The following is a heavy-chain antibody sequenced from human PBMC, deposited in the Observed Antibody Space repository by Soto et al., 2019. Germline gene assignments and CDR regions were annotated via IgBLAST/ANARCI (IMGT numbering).Heavy chain of an antibody. D-gene: IGHD4-17*01. CDR3: AKHGDYDTFYI. Sequence: QVQLQESGPGLVKPSETLSLTCTVSGGSISPYYWSWIRQPPGKGLEGIGFIYYSGSTKYSPSLKSRVTTSVDTSKSQFSLKLSSVTAADTAVYYCAKHGDYDTFYIWGQGRMVTVSS. CDR2: IYYSGST. J-gene: IGHJ3*02. CDR1: GGSISPYY. V-gene: IGHV4-59*08.